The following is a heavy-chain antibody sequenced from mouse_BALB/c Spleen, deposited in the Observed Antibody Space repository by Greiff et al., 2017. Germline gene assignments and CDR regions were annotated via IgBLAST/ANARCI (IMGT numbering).Heavy chain of an antibody. D-gene: IGHD3-1*01. CDR2: ISNGGGST. J-gene: IGHJ4*01. CDR1: GFTFSSYT. CDR3: ARHEQLSYAMDY. V-gene: IGHV5-12-2*01. Sequence: EVNLVESGGGLVQPGGSLKLSCAASGFTFSSYTMSWVRQTPEKRLEWVAYISNGGGSTYYPDTVKGRFTISRDNAKNTLYLQMSSLKSEDTAMYYCARHEQLSYAMDYWGQGTSVTVSS.